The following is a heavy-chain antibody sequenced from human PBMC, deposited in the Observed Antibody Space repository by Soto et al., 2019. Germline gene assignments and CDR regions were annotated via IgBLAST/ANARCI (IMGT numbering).Heavy chain of an antibody. CDR2: ISYDGSNK. D-gene: IGHD1-26*01. CDR1: GFTFSSYA. V-gene: IGHV3-30-3*01. J-gene: IGHJ4*02. Sequence: GGSLRLSCAASGFTFSSYAMHWVRQAPGKGLEWVAVISYDGSNKYYADSVKGRFTISRDNAKNSLYLQMNRLRAEDTAVYYCAREDGIVGGTSAFDYWGLGTLVTVSS. CDR3: AREDGIVGGTSAFDY.